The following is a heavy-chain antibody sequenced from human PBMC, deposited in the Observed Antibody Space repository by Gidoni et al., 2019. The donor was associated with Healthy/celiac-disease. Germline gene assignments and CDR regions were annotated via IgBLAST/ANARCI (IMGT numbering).Heavy chain of an antibody. CDR1: GFSLSNARMG. CDR3: ARIRAYDFWSGVRFDP. V-gene: IGHV2-26*01. D-gene: IGHD3-3*01. CDR2: IFSNDEK. J-gene: IGHJ5*02. Sequence: QVTLKESGPVLVQPTETLTLTCTVSGFSLSNARMGVSWIRQPPGKALEGLSHIFSNDEKSYSTPLKSRLTISKDTSKSQVVLTMTNIDPVDTATYSCARIRAYDFWSGVRFDPWGQGTLVTVSS.